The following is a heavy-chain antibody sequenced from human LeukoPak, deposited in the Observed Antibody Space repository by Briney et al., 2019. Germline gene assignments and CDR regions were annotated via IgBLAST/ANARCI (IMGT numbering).Heavy chain of an antibody. CDR1: GFTFSSSV. D-gene: IGHD4-17*01. J-gene: IGHJ4*02. V-gene: IGHV3-30*03. CDR3: VRVDDYGDYPYYFDS. Sequence: GGSLRLSCAASGFTFSSSVMHWVRQAPGKGLEWVAGISSDGNNKYYGDSVKGRFTISRDNSKNTVYLQMNSLRAEDTAVYYCVRVDDYGDYPYYFDSWGREPWSPSPQ. CDR2: ISSDGNNK.